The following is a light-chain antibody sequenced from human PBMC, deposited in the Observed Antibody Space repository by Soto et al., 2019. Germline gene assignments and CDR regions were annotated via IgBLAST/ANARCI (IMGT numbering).Light chain of an antibody. J-gene: IGLJ2*01. CDR1: SSDVGGYDQ. V-gene: IGLV2-14*01. Sequence: QSALTQPASVSWSPGQSIATSFTGTSSDVGGYDQVSWYQQHPGKAPKLMIYAVTTRPSGVSNRFSGSKSGNTASLTISGLQAEDEADYYCSSYTGSGTFFGGGTKLTVL. CDR2: AVT. CDR3: SSYTGSGTF.